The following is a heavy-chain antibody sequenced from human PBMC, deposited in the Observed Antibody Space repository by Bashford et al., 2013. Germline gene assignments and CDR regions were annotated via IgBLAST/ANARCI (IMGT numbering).Heavy chain of an antibody. Sequence: VRQASRKGLEWVSAISGSSGSTYYADSVKGRFTISRDNSKYTLYLQMNSLRAEDTAVYYCARSYDFWSGYYLNWGQGTLVTVSS. J-gene: IGHJ4*02. D-gene: IGHD3-3*01. CDR3: ARSYDFWSGYYLN. V-gene: IGHV3-23*01. CDR2: ISGSSGST.